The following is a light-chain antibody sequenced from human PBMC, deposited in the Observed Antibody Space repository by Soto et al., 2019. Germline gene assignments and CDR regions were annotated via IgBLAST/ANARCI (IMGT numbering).Light chain of an antibody. Sequence: DIEMTQSRSSVCASVGDRVSITCRAGQDINSRLAWYQPKPGKAPKLLIYFAFNLESGGPSRFNGRGSGTDSTLTITSLPPQDSATNYCQRAGNLPRKFGGGTKGDI. V-gene: IGKV1-12*01. J-gene: IGKJ4*02. CDR3: QRAGNLPRK. CDR2: FAF. CDR1: QDINSR.